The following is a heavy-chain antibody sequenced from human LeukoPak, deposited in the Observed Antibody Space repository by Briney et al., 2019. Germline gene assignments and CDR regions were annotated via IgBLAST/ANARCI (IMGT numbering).Heavy chain of an antibody. CDR2: IKPDGSAT. Sequence: GGSLRLSCAASGFSLSNFWMSWVRQAPGKGLEWVANIKPDGSATNYVDSVKGRFTISRDNAKNSLDLQMNSLRAEDTADYYCARGGGSSSWGQGTLVTVSS. CDR3: ARGGGSSS. CDR1: GFSLSNFW. J-gene: IGHJ5*02. D-gene: IGHD6-6*01. V-gene: IGHV3-7*01.